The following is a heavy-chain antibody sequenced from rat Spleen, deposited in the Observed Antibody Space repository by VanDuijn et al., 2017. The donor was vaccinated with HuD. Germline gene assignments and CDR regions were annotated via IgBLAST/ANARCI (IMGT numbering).Heavy chain of an antibody. V-gene: IGHV5-31*01. J-gene: IGHJ2*01. CDR2: ITNTGDTT. CDR1: GFTFNIYW. Sequence: EVQLMESGGGLVQPGRSLKLSCVASGFTFNIYWMAWIRQAPGKGLEWVASITNTGDTTYYSDSVRGRFTVSRDNAESTLYLQLNSLRSEDTATYYCTREFFYTGGYWGQGVMVTVSS. D-gene: IGHD1-1*01. CDR3: TREFFYTGGY.